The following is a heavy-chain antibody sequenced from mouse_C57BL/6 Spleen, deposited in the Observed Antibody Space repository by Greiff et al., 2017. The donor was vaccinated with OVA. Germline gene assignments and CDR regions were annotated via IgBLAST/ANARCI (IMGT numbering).Heavy chain of an antibody. CDR1: GYTFTSYW. Sequence: QVQLQQPGAELVRPGSSVKLSCKASGYTFTSYWMDWVKQRPGQGLEWIGNLYPSDSETHYNQKFKDKATLTVDQSSSTAYMQLSSLTSEDSAVYYCARVHGYDKAYWGQGTLVTVSA. V-gene: IGHV1-61*01. CDR3: ARVHGYDKAY. CDR2: LYPSDSET. D-gene: IGHD2-2*01. J-gene: IGHJ3*01.